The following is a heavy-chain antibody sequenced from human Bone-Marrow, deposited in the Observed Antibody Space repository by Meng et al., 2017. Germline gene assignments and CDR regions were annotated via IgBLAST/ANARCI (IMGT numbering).Heavy chain of an antibody. V-gene: IGHV4-61*05. CDR3: ASGADQSKYRKGIAFDI. CDR1: GGSISSSSYY. D-gene: IGHD2/OR15-2a*01. J-gene: IGHJ3*02. Sequence: SETLSLTCTVSGGSISSSSYYWGWIRQPPGKGLEWIGYIYYSGSTNYNPSLKSRVTISVDTSKNQFSLKLSSVTAADTAVYYCASGADQSKYRKGIAFDIWGQGTMVT. CDR2: IYYSGST.